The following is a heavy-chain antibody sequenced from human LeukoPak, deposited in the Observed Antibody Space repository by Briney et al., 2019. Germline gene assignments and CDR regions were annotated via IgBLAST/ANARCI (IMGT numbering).Heavy chain of an antibody. D-gene: IGHD6-13*01. V-gene: IGHV3-7*01. CDR1: GFTFSSYS. CDR3: ARDGSYSSSWYRISYYYYYYMDV. J-gene: IGHJ6*03. Sequence: GGSLRLSCAASGFTFSSYSMNWVRQAPGKGLEWVANIKQDGSEKYYVDSVKGRFTISRDNAKNSLYLQMNSLRAEDTAVYYCARDGSYSSSWYRISYYYYYYMDVWGKGTTVTISS. CDR2: IKQDGSEK.